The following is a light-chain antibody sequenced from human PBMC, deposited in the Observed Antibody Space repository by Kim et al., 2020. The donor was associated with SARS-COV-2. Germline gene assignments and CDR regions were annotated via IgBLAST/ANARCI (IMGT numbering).Light chain of an antibody. CDR2: GAS. CDR3: QQYGGSLT. J-gene: IGKJ1*01. V-gene: IGKV3-20*01. Sequence: EIVLTQSPGTLSLSPGERATLSCRTSQSVSSNYLAWYQQKPGQTPRVLIYGASTRATGTPDRFSGSGSGTDFTLTISRLEPEDFAMYYCQQYGGSLTFGQGTKVDIK. CDR1: QSVSSNY.